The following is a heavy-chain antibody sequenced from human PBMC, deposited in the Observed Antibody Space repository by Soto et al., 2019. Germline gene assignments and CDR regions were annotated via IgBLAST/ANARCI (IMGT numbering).Heavy chain of an antibody. Sequence: QVQLVQSGAEVKKPGSSVKVSCKASGGTFSTYTVIWVRQAPGQGLEWMGRIIPMLDITNTAQSFQGRVTITADKSTRTAYLELSTLRSDDTAIYFCTLGSWSAETFDIWGRGTMVTVSS. J-gene: IGHJ3*02. CDR2: IIPMLDIT. CDR3: TLGSWSAETFDI. D-gene: IGHD6-13*01. V-gene: IGHV1-69*02. CDR1: GGTFSTYT.